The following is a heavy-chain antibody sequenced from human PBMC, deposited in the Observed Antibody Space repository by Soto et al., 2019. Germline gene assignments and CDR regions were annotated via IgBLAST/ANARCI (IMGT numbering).Heavy chain of an antibody. CDR1: GYTFTSYG. J-gene: IGHJ5*02. CDR3: AIDLYGECVSSSLDP. Sequence: ASVKVSCKASGYTFTSYGISWVRQAPGQGLEWMGWISAYNGNTNYAQKLQGRVTMTTDTSTSTAYMELRSLRSDDTAVYYCAIDLYGECVSSSLDPWGQGTLVTVSS. V-gene: IGHV1-18*01. CDR2: ISAYNGNT. D-gene: IGHD3-16*01.